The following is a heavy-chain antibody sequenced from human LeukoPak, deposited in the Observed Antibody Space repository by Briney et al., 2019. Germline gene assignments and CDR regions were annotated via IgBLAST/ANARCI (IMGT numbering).Heavy chain of an antibody. Sequence: PGRSLRLSCAASGFSFSDYGMHWVRQAPGKGLEWVAVISYDGSNKYYADSVKGRFTISRDNSKNTLYLQMNSLRAEDTAVYYCASGLRCSSTSCYYFDYWGQGTLVTVSS. CDR1: GFSFSDYG. V-gene: IGHV3-30*03. CDR2: ISYDGSNK. CDR3: ASGLRCSSTSCYYFDY. D-gene: IGHD2-2*01. J-gene: IGHJ4*02.